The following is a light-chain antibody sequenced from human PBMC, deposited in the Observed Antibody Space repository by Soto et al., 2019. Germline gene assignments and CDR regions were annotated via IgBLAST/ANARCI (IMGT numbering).Light chain of an antibody. V-gene: IGKV3-15*01. J-gene: IGKJ1*01. CDR3: QQYYNWPRT. CDR2: GVS. Sequence: EIVVTQSPATLSVSLGDRATLSCRASQNINDNLAWYQQKPGQAPRLLIYGVSTRATGIPARFSGSASGTEFTLTISSLQSEDIAVYYCQQYYNWPRTFGQGTKVDIK. CDR1: QNINDN.